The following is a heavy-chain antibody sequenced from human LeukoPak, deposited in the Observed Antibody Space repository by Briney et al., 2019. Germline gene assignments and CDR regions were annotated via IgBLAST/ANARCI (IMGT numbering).Heavy chain of an antibody. CDR3: ARYQLLFNYYGMDV. V-gene: IGHV4-59*01. CDR2: TYYSGST. J-gene: IGHJ6*02. CDR1: GGSISGYY. Sequence: SETLSLTCVVSGGSISGYYWTWIRQPPGKGLEWIGYTYYSGSTNYNPSLKSRVTISVDTSKNQFSLKLSSVTAADTAVYYCARYQLLFNYYGMDVWGQGTTVTVSS. D-gene: IGHD2-2*01.